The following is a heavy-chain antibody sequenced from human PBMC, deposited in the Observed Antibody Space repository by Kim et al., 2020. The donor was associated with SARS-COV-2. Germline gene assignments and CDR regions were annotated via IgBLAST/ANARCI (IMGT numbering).Heavy chain of an antibody. CDR3: ARGSLLNGVCYWLDY. V-gene: IGHV4-34*01. Sequence: SETLSLTCAVYGGSFSGYYWSWIRQPPGKGLEWIGEINHSGSTNYNPSLKSRVTISVDTSKNQFSLKLSSVTAADTAVYDCARGSLLNGVCYWLDYWGQG. CDR1: GGSFSGYY. J-gene: IGHJ4*02. CDR2: INHSGST. D-gene: IGHD2-8*01.